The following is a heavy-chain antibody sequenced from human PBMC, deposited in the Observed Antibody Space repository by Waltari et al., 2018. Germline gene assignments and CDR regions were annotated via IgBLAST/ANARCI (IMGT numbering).Heavy chain of an antibody. V-gene: IGHV4-39*07. J-gene: IGHJ4*02. CDR2: IYYRGST. D-gene: IGHD1-26*01. CDR1: GGSISSSSYY. Sequence: QLQLQESGPGLVKPSETLSLTCTVSGGSISSSSYYWGWIRQPPGKGLEWIGSIYYRGSTYSNPSLKSRVTISVDTSKNQFSLKLSSVTAADTAVYYCARVFGGSYYEPDYWGQGTLVTVSS. CDR3: ARVFGGSYYEPDY.